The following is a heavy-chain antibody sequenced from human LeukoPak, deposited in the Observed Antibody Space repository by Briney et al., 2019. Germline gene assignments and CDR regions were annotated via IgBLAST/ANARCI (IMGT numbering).Heavy chain of an antibody. D-gene: IGHD3-9*01. CDR1: GFTFSSYA. CDR2: ISDGGGST. Sequence: GGSLRLSCAASGFTFSSYAMGWVRQAPGKGLEWVSAISDGGGSTYYADSVKGRFTISRDNSKNTLYLQMNSLRAEDTAVYYCAKDSGDYDILNAFDIWGQGTMVTVSS. CDR3: AKDSGDYDILNAFDI. J-gene: IGHJ3*02. V-gene: IGHV3-23*01.